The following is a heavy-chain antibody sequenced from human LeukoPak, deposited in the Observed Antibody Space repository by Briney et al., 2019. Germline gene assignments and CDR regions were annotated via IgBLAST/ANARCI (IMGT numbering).Heavy chain of an antibody. J-gene: IGHJ4*02. CDR3: ARGLGTNYGGYCSGGSCPFY. V-gene: IGHV3-66*01. D-gene: IGHD2-15*01. Sequence: GGSLRLSCVDSGFTVGPYYLSWVRQAPGKGLEWVSVIYSGGSTYFADSVKGRFTISRDISKNTVYLQMNSLRVEDTAVYYCARGLGTNYGGYCSGGSCPFYWGQGTLVTVSS. CDR1: GFTVGPYY. CDR2: IYSGGST.